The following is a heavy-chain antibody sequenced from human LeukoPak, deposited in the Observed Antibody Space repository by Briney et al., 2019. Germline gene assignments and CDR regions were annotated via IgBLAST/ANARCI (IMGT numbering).Heavy chain of an antibody. Sequence: ASVKVSCKASGYTFTSYYIHWVRQAPGEGLDWVGLINPSGGSTNYAQKFQGRVTMTRDTSTSTVYMELSSLRSEDTAVYYCARDRRRDGYNYPFYWGQGTLVTVSS. CDR1: GYTFTSYY. CDR2: INPSGGST. CDR3: ARDRRRDGYNYPFY. V-gene: IGHV1-46*01. J-gene: IGHJ4*02. D-gene: IGHD5-24*01.